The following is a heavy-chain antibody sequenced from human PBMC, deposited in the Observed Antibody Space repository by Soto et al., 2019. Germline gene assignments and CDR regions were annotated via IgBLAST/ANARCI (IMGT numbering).Heavy chain of an antibody. J-gene: IGHJ3*02. V-gene: IGHV3-21*01. CDR2: ISSTRSYI. CDR1: GFTFSRCS. D-gene: IGHD3-22*01. Sequence: GLSLRLSCAASGFTFSRCSMNWVRQPPGKGLEGVASISSTRSYIYYADSVKGRFTISRDNAKNSLYLQMNSLRADDTAVYYCATEPYDSSGYYYDAFDIWGQGTMVTVSS. CDR3: ATEPYDSSGYYYDAFDI.